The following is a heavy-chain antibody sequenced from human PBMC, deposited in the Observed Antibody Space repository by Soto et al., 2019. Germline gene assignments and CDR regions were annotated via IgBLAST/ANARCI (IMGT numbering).Heavy chain of an antibody. CDR3: ARSFGWYAIDH. J-gene: IGHJ4*02. CDR1: SASIITEQR. V-gene: IGHV4-4*02. D-gene: IGHD6-19*01. Sequence: QMQLQESGPGLVKPSETLSLTCAVSSASIITEQRWTWVRQPPGKGLEWIGEIHHSGSTNNNPSLGSGVTMSVDKSKNQYSLNLNSVTAADTALYYCARSFGWYAIDHWGQGTLVIVSS. CDR2: IHHSGST.